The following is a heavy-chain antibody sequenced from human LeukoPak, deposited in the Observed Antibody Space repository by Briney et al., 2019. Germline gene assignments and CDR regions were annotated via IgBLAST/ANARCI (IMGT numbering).Heavy chain of an antibody. CDR2: ISSSLDSSM. CDR3: ARGVRDILSGYYTDYYLYYMDV. D-gene: IGHD3-3*01. J-gene: IGHJ6*03. V-gene: IGHV3-48*01. Sequence: GGSLRLSCAASGFTFNVYSMNWVRQAPGKGLEWVSFISSSLDSSMYYADSVKGRFTISRDNAKNSLYLQMNSLRAEDTAVYYCARGVRDILSGYYTDYYLYYMDVWGKGTTVTVSS. CDR1: GFTFNVYS.